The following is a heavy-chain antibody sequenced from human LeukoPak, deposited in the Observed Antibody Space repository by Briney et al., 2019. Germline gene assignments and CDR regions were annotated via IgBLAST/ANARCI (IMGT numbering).Heavy chain of an antibody. Sequence: PSETLSLTCSVSGGAIISYYWSWIRQPAGKGPAWIGRIYPTGNTDYNHSLKTRVTMSTDLSKKQFSLRLRSVTAADTAVYYCARLKFYDSTGYSPGYYMDVWGKGTAVTVSS. CDR3: ARLKFYDSTGYSPGYYMDV. D-gene: IGHD3-22*01. J-gene: IGHJ6*03. CDR1: GGAIISYY. V-gene: IGHV4-4*07. CDR2: IYPTGNT.